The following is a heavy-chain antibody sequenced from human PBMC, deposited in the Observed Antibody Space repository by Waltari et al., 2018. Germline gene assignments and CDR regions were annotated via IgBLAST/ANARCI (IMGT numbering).Heavy chain of an antibody. J-gene: IGHJ5*02. V-gene: IGHV3-48*01. CDR1: GFEFRGIS. D-gene: IGHD1-26*01. CDR2: ISSSTTTM. Sequence: QLVESGGDLIQPGGSLRLSCAASGFEFRGISMNWVRQAPGKGLEWISYISSSTTTMFYADSVKGRFTISRDNAKNSLYLQMNNLRGDDTALYFCARRGGTSPFDTWGQGTLVIVSS. CDR3: ARRGGTSPFDT.